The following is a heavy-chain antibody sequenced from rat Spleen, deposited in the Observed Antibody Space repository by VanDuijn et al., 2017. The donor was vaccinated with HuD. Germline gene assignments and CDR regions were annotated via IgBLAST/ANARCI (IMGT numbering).Heavy chain of an antibody. J-gene: IGHJ4*01. Sequence: QVQLQQSGAELTKPGSSVKISCKASGYTFTSYYISWIKQTTGQGLEYIGYINTGSGGTNYSEKFKGKATLTVDKSSTTAFVQLTSLTPDDSAVYYCARMNSGYGVMDAWGQGASVTVSS. CDR3: ARMNSGYGVMDA. CDR2: INTGSGGT. CDR1: GYTFTSYY. V-gene: IGHV1-43*01. D-gene: IGHD4-3*01.